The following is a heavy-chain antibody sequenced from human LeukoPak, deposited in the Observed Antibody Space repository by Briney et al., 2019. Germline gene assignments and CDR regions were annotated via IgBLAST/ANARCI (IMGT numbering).Heavy chain of an antibody. CDR3: ARGFDGDGYTYNWFDP. D-gene: IGHD5-24*01. J-gene: IGHJ5*02. CDR1: GGTFSSYA. Sequence: SVKVSCKASGGTFSSYAISWVRQAPGQGLEWIGRIIPIFGTANYAQKFQGRVTITTDESTSTAYMELSSLRSEDTAVYYCARGFDGDGYTYNWFDPWGQGTLVTVSS. V-gene: IGHV1-69*05. CDR2: IIPIFGTA.